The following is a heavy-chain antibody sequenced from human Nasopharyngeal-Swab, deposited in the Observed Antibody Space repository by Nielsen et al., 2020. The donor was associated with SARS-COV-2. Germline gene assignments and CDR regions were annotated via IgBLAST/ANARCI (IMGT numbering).Heavy chain of an antibody. CDR3: ARTHDFWSGYPPTYFDY. CDR2: IFSNDEK. D-gene: IGHD3-3*01. Sequence: SGPTLVKPTETLTLTCTVSGFSLSNARMGVSWIRQPPGKALEWLAHIFSNDEKSHSTSLKSRLTISKDTSKSQVVLTMTNMDPVDTATYYCARTHDFWSGYPPTYFDYWGQGTLVTVSS. J-gene: IGHJ4*02. V-gene: IGHV2-26*01. CDR1: GFSLSNARMG.